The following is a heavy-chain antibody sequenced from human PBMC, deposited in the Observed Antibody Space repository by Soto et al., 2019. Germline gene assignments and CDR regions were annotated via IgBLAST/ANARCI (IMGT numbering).Heavy chain of an antibody. CDR1: GISFINHY. CDR2: INPAGSVT. CDR3: ARDNSRTFSAAPGDKKSDSSCWWFDP. V-gene: IGHV1-46*03. Sequence: ASVKVSCKASGISFINHYVHWVRQAPGQGPEWMGVINPAGSVTVYALKLQDRVTVTRDTSTSTVYMELNSLTSEDTAIYYCARDNSRTFSAAPGDKKSDSSCWWFDPWGQGTLVTV. J-gene: IGHJ5*02. D-gene: IGHD6-13*01.